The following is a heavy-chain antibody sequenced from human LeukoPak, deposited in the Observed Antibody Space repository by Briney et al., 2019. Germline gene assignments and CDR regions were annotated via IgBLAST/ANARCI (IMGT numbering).Heavy chain of an antibody. V-gene: IGHV3-9*01. CDR2: ISWNSGSI. D-gene: IGHD2-21*01. J-gene: IGHJ6*03. Sequence: PGGSLRLSCAASGFTFDDYAMHWVRQAPGKGLEWVSYISWNSGSIDYADSVKGRFTISRDNAKNSLYLQMNSLRAEDTAEYYCARCGVPFYYYYMDVWGKGTTVTVSS. CDR3: ARCGVPFYYYYMDV. CDR1: GFTFDDYA.